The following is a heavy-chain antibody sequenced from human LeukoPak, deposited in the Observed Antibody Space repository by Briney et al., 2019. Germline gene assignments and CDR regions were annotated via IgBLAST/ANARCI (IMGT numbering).Heavy chain of an antibody. D-gene: IGHD3-16*01. Sequence: GGSLRLSCAASGFTVISNYMSWVRQAPGKGLEWVSVIYGGRITYYPDSVKGRFNISRDNSKNTLYLQMNSLRAEDTAVYYCATEALRPNPAFDSWGHGTPAPVSS. J-gene: IGHJ4*01. CDR3: ATEALRPNPAFDS. CDR2: IYGGRIT. V-gene: IGHV3-66*01. CDR1: GFTVISNY.